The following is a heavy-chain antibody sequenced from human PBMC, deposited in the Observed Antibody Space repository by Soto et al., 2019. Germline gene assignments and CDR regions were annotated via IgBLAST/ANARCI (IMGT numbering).Heavy chain of an antibody. V-gene: IGHV3-23*01. Sequence: LRLSCAASGFICSSYDMSWVRQAPGKGLEWVSTILVDGRTFYVDSVKGRFTISRDSSQNTVYLQMNSLTAGDTALYYCAKATATGGGAFDICGQGTMVTVS. CDR3: AKATATGGGAFDI. D-gene: IGHD2-8*02. J-gene: IGHJ3*02. CDR2: ILVDGRT. CDR1: GFICSSYD.